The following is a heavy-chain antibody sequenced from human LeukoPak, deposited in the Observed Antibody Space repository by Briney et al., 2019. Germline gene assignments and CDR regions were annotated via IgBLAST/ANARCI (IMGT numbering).Heavy chain of an antibody. CDR1: GFTFSSYE. V-gene: IGHV3-48*03. D-gene: IGHD5-12*01. Sequence: GGSLRLSCAASGFTFSSYEMNWVRQAPGKGLEWASYISSSGITIYYADSVKGRFTISRDNAKNSLYLQMNSLRAEDTAVYYCAREMGGYPFDYWGQGTLVTVSS. CDR2: ISSSGITI. J-gene: IGHJ4*02. CDR3: AREMGGYPFDY.